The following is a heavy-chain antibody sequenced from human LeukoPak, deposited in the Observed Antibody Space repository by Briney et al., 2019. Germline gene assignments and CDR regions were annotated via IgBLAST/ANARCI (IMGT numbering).Heavy chain of an antibody. D-gene: IGHD3-22*01. V-gene: IGHV1-69*13. J-gene: IGHJ6*02. CDR3: ASDSGTMTVEEGYYYYGMDV. Sequence: ASVKVSCKASGGTFSSYAISWVRQAPGQGLEWMGGIIPIFGTANYAQKFQGRVTITADESTSTAYMELSSLRSEDTAVYYCASDSGTMTVEEGYYYYGMDVWGQGTTVTVSS. CDR2: IIPIFGTA. CDR1: GGTFSSYA.